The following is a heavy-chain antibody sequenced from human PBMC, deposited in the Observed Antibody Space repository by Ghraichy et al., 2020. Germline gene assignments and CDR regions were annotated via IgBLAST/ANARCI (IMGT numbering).Heavy chain of an antibody. CDR3: ARGGPLSAHPLYDFWSGYQIEWFDP. Sequence: SETLSLTCTVSGGSISSYYWSWIRQPPGKGLEWIGYIYYSGSTNYNPSLKSRVTISVDTSKNQFSLKLSSVTAADTAVYYCARGGPLSAHPLYDFWSGYQIEWFDPWGQGTLVTVSS. CDR2: IYYSGST. V-gene: IGHV4-59*01. J-gene: IGHJ5*02. CDR1: GGSISSYY. D-gene: IGHD3-3*01.